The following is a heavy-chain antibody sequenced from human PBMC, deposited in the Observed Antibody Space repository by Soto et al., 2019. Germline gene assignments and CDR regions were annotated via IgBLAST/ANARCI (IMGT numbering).Heavy chain of an antibody. V-gene: IGHV4-34*01. CDR2: INHSGST. D-gene: IGHD2-15*01. Sequence: QVQLQQWGAGLLKPSETLSLTCAVYGGSFSGYYWSWIRQPPGQGLEWIGEINHSGSTNYNPSLKSRFSISVHTSKNQFSRKLSYVTAADTAVDYCARGRSLRYCSGGSCYLSWFDPWGQGTLVTVSS. J-gene: IGHJ5*02. CDR1: GGSFSGYY. CDR3: ARGRSLRYCSGGSCYLSWFDP.